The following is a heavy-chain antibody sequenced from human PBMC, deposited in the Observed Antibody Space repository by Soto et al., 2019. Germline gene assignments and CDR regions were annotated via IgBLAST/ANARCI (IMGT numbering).Heavy chain of an antibody. D-gene: IGHD2-15*01. CDR3: ARVPLGYCSGGSCNWAFDI. CDR1: GGSISSSSYY. J-gene: IGHJ3*02. Sequence: SETLSLTCTVSGGSISSSSYYWGWIRQPPGKGLEWIGSIYYSGSTNYNPSLKSRVTISVDTSKNQFSLKLSSVTAADTAVYYCARVPLGYCSGGSCNWAFDIWGQGTMVTVSS. V-gene: IGHV4-39*07. CDR2: IYYSGST.